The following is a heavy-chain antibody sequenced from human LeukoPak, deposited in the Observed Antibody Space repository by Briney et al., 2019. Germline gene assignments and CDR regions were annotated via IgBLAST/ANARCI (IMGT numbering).Heavy chain of an antibody. V-gene: IGHV3-33*08. CDR1: GFTFSSYA. CDR2: IWYDGSNK. D-gene: IGHD5-24*01. CDR3: ARDLGDGYNPPDFDY. J-gene: IGHJ4*02. Sequence: PGGSLRLSCAASGFTFSSYAMHWVRQAPGKGLEWVAVIWYDGSNKYYADSVKGRFTISRDNSKNTLYLQMNSLRAEDTAVYYCARDLGDGYNPPDFDYWGQGTLVTVSS.